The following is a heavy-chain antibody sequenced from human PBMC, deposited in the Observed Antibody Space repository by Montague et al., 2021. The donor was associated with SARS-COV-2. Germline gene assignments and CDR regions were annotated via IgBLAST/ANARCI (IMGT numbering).Heavy chain of an antibody. Sequence: SETLSLTCAVYVGSFSGCYWSWIRQPPGKGLEWIGYIYYSGSTNYNPSLKSRVTISVDTSKNQFSLKLSSVTAADTAVYYCATCYDTLTGYYIDGFDIWGQGTMVTVSS. CDR2: IYYSGST. CDR3: ATCYDTLTGYYIDGFDI. D-gene: IGHD3-9*01. V-gene: IGHV4-59*08. CDR1: VGSFSGCY. J-gene: IGHJ3*02.